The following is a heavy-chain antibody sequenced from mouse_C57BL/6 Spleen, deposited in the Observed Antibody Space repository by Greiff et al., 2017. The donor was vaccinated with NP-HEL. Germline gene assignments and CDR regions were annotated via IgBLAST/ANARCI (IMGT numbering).Heavy chain of an antibody. V-gene: IGHV1-82*01. Sequence: QVQLQQSGPELVKPGASVKISCKASGYAFSSSWMNWVKQRPGKGLEWIGRIYPGDGDTNYNGKFKGKATLTADKSSSTAYMQLSSLTSEDSAVYFCARWRLEGMDAMDYWGQGTSVTVSS. D-gene: IGHD2-3*01. CDR3: ARWRLEGMDAMDY. CDR1: GYAFSSSW. J-gene: IGHJ4*01. CDR2: IYPGDGDT.